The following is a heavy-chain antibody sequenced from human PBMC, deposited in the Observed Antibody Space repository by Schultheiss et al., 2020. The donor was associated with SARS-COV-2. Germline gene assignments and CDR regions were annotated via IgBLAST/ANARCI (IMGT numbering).Heavy chain of an antibody. CDR1: GGSISSYY. Sequence: SQTLSLTCTVSGGSISSYYWSWIRQPPGKGLEWIGEINHSGSTNYNPSLKSRVTISVDTSKNQFSLKLSSVTAADTAVYYCARGSDFWSFFDYWGQGTLVTVSS. CDR3: ARGSDFWSFFDY. D-gene: IGHD3-3*01. V-gene: IGHV4-34*01. CDR2: INHSGST. J-gene: IGHJ4*02.